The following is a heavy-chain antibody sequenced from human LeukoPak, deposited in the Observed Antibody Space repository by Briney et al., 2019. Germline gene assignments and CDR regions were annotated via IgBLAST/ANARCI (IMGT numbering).Heavy chain of an antibody. J-gene: IGHJ3*02. CDR2: ISSSSSYT. CDR3: ASFRDYDTFDI. Sequence: PGGSLRLSCAASGFTFSNYSMNWVRQAPGKGLEWVSSISSSSSYTHYADSVKGRFTISRDNAKNSLYLQMNSLRAEDTALYYCASFRDYDTFDIWGQGTMVTVSS. CDR1: GFTFSNYS. D-gene: IGHD4-17*01. V-gene: IGHV3-21*01.